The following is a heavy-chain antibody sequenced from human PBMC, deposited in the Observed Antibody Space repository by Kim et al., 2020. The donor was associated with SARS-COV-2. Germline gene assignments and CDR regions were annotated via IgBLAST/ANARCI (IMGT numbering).Heavy chain of an antibody. CDR3: AREGGNGAYPGAFDI. V-gene: IGHV3-48*03. D-gene: IGHD2-8*01. CDR2: ISSSGSAI. J-gene: IGHJ3*02. Sequence: GGSLRLSCAASGFTFSASEMNWLRQAPGKGLEWVSYISSSGSAIHYADSVKGRFTISRDNAKNSLYLQMDSLRAEDTAVYYCAREGGNGAYPGAFDIWGQGTMVTVSS. CDR1: GFTFSASE.